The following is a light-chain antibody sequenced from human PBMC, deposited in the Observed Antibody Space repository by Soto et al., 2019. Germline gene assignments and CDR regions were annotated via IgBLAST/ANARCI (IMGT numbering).Light chain of an antibody. CDR1: QSVSTNF. V-gene: IGKV3-20*01. J-gene: IGKJ1*01. CDR2: GAS. Sequence: ESVLTQSPGTLSLSPGEGATLSCRASQSVSTNFFAWYQQKPGQAPRLLIYGASTRATGIPDRFSGSGSGTDSTLTISRLEPEDFAVYYCQQYGRTSWTFGQGTKVDIK. CDR3: QQYGRTSWT.